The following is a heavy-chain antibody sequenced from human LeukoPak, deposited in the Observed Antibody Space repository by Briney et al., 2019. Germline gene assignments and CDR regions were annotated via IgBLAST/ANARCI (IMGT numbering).Heavy chain of an antibody. V-gene: IGHV3-30*18. CDR3: AKDFEEYYYDSATYFDY. CDR2: ISYDGSNK. D-gene: IGHD3-22*01. Sequence: SCKASGYSFTDYYMHWVRQAPGKGLEWVAVISYDGSNKYYADSVKGRFTISRDNSKNTLYLQMNSLRAEDTAVYYCAKDFEEYYYDSATYFDYWGQGTLVTVSS. CDR1: GYSFTDYY. J-gene: IGHJ4*02.